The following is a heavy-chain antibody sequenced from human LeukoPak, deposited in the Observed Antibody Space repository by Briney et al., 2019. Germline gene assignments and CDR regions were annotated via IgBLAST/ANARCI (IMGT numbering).Heavy chain of an antibody. CDR3: ATCNSCYSRAFDI. Sequence: PSETLSLTCTVSGGSISSYFWSWIRQPAGKGLEWIGRIYTSGSTNYNPSLKSRVTMSVDTSKNQFSLKLSSVTAADTAVYYCATCNSCYSRAFDIWGQGTMVTVSS. D-gene: IGHD2-2*02. J-gene: IGHJ3*02. CDR1: GGSISSYF. V-gene: IGHV4-4*07. CDR2: IYTSGST.